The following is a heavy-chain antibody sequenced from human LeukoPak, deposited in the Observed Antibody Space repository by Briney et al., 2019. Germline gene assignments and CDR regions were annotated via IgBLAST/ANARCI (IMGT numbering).Heavy chain of an antibody. CDR1: GGSFSGYN. V-gene: IGHV4-34*01. CDR3: ARGRYCSGGSGYKGGPHAFDI. J-gene: IGHJ3*02. CDR2: ISLSGST. D-gene: IGHD2-15*01. Sequence: SETLSLTCAVYGGSFSGYNWCWIRQPQGTGLELNWEISLSGSTNYNPSLTSRVTISVDTSKYQFSLKLSCVTAADTAVYYCARGRYCSGGSGYKGGPHAFDIWGQGTMVTVSS.